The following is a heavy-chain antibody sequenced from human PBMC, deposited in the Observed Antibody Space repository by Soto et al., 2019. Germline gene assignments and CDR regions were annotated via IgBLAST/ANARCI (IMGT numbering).Heavy chain of an antibody. CDR3: AREYVDKAMALDYYYYGMDV. D-gene: IGHD5-18*01. Sequence: PGGSLRLSCAASGFTFSSYSMNWVRQAPGKGLEWVSYISSSSSTIYYADSVKGRFTISRDNAKNSLYLQMNSLRDEDTAVYYCAREYVDKAMALDYYYYGMDVWGQGTTVTVSS. J-gene: IGHJ6*02. CDR1: GFTFSSYS. CDR2: ISSSSSTI. V-gene: IGHV3-48*02.